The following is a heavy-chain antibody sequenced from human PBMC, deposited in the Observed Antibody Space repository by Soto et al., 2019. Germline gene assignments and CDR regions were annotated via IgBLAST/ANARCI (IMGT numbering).Heavy chain of an antibody. CDR1: GFTFSSYG. CDR3: AKGEQFPYEAETAGY. J-gene: IGHJ4*02. D-gene: IGHD3-22*01. CDR2: ISYDGSNK. Sequence: GGSLRLSCAASGFTFSSYGMHWVRQAPGKGLEWVAVISYDGSNKYYADSVKGRFTISRDNSKNTLYLQMNSLRAEDTAVYYCAKGEQFPYEAETAGYWGQGTLVTVSS. V-gene: IGHV3-30*18.